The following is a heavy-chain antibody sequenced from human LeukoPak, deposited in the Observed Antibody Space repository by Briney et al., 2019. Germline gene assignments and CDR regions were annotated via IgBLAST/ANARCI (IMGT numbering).Heavy chain of an antibody. J-gene: IGHJ4*02. CDR2: ISYDGSNK. D-gene: IGHD3-3*01. CDR3: AKDIYYDFWSGYSTDY. CDR1: GFTFSSYG. V-gene: IGHV3-30*18. Sequence: GGSLRLSCAASGFTFSSYGMHWVRQAPGKGLEWVAVISYDGSNKYYADSVKGRFTISRDNSKNTLYLQMNSLRAEDTAVYYCAKDIYYDFWSGYSTDYWGQGTLVTVSS.